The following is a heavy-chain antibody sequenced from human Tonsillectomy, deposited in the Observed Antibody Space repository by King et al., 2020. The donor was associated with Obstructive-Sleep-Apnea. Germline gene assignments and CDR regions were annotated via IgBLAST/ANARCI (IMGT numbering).Heavy chain of an antibody. CDR1: GLTFSDSA. J-gene: IGHJ5*02. CDR3: TRGGSSSGWFEA. D-gene: IGHD6-19*01. V-gene: IGHV3-73*01. CDR2: IRSKINNYAT. Sequence: QLVQSGGGLVQPGGSLKLSCADSGLTFSDSALHWVRQASGKGLEWVGRIRSKINNYATTYAASGKGRFTFSREDSKNTAYLQRDSLQIDDTAMYYCTRGGSSSGWFEAWGQGTLVTVSP.